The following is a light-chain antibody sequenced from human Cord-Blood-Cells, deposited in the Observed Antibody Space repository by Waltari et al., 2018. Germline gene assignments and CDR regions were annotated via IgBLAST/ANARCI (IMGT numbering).Light chain of an antibody. J-gene: IGLJ1*01. V-gene: IGLV2-14*01. CDR2: EVS. CDR1: TSDAGGYNY. Sequence: QSALTQPASVSGSPGQSITISCTGTTSDAGGYNYVPWYQQHPGKAPKLMIYEVSNRPSGVSNRFSGSKSGNTASLTISGLQAEDEADYYCSSYTSSSTLVFGTGTKVTVL. CDR3: SSYTSSSTLV.